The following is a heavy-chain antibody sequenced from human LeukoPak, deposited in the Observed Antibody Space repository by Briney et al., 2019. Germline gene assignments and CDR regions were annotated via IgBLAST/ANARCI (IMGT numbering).Heavy chain of an antibody. J-gene: IGHJ3*02. CDR1: GASIRSGDYH. V-gene: IGHV4-30-4*01. Sequence: SSETLSLTCTVSGASIRSGDYHWSWIRQPPGKGLEWIGYIYDSGSTYYNPSLKSRITISVDTSENRFSLKLSSVTATDTAVYYCARDCSGGSCYGAFDIWGQGTMVTVSS. CDR2: IYDSGST. CDR3: ARDCSGGSCYGAFDI. D-gene: IGHD2-15*01.